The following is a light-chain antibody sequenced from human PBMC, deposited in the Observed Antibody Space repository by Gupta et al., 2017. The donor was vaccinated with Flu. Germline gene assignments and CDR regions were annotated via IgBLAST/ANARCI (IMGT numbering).Light chain of an antibody. CDR2: RNN. CDR3: AAWDDSLSGLV. Sequence: QPVLPQPLSQSGTPGQRVTMPCPASSSNIGSNYVYWYQQLPGTAPKLLIYRNNQRPSGVPDRFSGSKSGTSASLAISGLRSEDEADYYCAAWDDSLSGLVFGGGTKLTVL. CDR1: SSNIGSNY. J-gene: IGLJ3*02. V-gene: IGLV1-47*01.